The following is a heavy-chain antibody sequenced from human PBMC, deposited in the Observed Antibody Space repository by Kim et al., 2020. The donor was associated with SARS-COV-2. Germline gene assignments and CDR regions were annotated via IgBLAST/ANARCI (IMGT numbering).Heavy chain of an antibody. Sequence: SETLSLTCTVSGGSISSSSYYWGWIRQPPGKGLEWIGSIYYSGSTYYNPSLKSRVTISVDTSKNQFSLKLSSVTAADTAVYYCASIPRSRPPYYDYVWGSYRRAFDYWGQGTLVTVSS. CDR3: ASIPRSRPPYYDYVWGSYRRAFDY. CDR1: GGSISSSSYY. D-gene: IGHD3-16*02. CDR2: IYYSGST. V-gene: IGHV4-39*07. J-gene: IGHJ4*02.